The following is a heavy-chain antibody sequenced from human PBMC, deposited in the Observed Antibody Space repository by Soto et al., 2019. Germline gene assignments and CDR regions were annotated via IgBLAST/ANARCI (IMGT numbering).Heavy chain of an antibody. CDR1: GFTFDDYA. CDR3: VKDTPAGDPAGRILHY. J-gene: IGHJ4*02. Sequence: DVHLVESGGGLIQPGRSLRLSCAASGFTFDDYAMHWVRQAPGKGLEWVSGISWHSGSIGYAASVKGRFTISRDNAKNSLSLHRSSLRTDDTALYFCVKDTPAGDPAGRILHYWGQGTLVTVSS. CDR2: ISWHSGSI. V-gene: IGHV3-9*01. D-gene: IGHD4-17*01.